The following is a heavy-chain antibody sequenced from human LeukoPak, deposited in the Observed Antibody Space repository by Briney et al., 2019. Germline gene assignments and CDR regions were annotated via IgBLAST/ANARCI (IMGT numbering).Heavy chain of an antibody. V-gene: IGHV3-23*01. CDR1: GFTFSSYD. D-gene: IGHD6-25*01. CDR2: VSGSGGST. J-gene: IGHJ4*02. Sequence: GGSLRLSCAASGFTFSSYDMSWVRQPPGKGLEWVSAVSGSGGSTYYPDSVRGRFTISRDNSKHTLYLQMSSLRAEDTAVYYCAKYGGSAPTFIDFWGQGTLVTVSS. CDR3: AKYGGSAPTFIDF.